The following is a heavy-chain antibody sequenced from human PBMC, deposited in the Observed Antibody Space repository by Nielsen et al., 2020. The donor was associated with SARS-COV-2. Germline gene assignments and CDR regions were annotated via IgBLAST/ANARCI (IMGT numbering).Heavy chain of an antibody. CDR2: ISWNSGSI. Sequence: SLKISCAASGFTFDDYAMHWVRQAPGKGLEWVSGISWNSGSIGYADSVKGRFTISRDNAKNSLYLQMNSLRAEDTALYYCAKGGLWFGDPGDYYGMDVWGQGTTVTVSS. V-gene: IGHV3-9*01. D-gene: IGHD3-10*01. J-gene: IGHJ6*02. CDR3: AKGGLWFGDPGDYYGMDV. CDR1: GFTFDDYA.